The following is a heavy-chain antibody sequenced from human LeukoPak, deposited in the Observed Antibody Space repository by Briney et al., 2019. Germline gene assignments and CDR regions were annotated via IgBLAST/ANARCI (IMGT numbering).Heavy chain of an antibody. J-gene: IGHJ4*02. CDR1: GFPFNSFW. CDR2: MNEYSTTI. Sequence: GGSLRLSCAASGFPFNSFWMHWVRQAPGKGLVWVSDMNEYSTTIRYADSVKGRFTISRDNAKSILYLQMNNLRAEDTAMYFCARGGFNPVDHWGQGTLVTVSS. V-gene: IGHV3-74*01. CDR3: ARGGFNPVDH. D-gene: IGHD1-14*01.